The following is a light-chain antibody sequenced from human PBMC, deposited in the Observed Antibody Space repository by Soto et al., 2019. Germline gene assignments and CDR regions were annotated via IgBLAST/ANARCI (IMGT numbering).Light chain of an antibody. CDR2: TND. J-gene: IGLJ1*01. CDR3: LAWDDSLNGNL. V-gene: IGLV1-44*01. CDR1: SSNIESNT. Sequence: QSVLTQPPSASGTPGQRVTISCSGSSSNIESNTVYWYQQLPGMAPRLLIHTNDRRPSGVPDRFSGSKSGTSAPLAISGLQSEDEADYYCLAWDDSLNGNLFGTGTKVTVL.